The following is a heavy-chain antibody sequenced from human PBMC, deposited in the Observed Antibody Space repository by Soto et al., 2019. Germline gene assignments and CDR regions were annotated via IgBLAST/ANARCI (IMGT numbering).Heavy chain of an antibody. D-gene: IGHD3-16*02. CDR3: ARDFLGDDYIWGSYRYTPFDY. Sequence: ASVKVSCKASGYTFTSYGISWVRQAPGQGLEWMGWISAYNGNTNYAQKLQGRVTMTTDTSTSTAYMELRRLRSDDTAVYYCARDFLGDDYIWGSYRYTPFDYWGQGTLVTVSS. CDR2: ISAYNGNT. J-gene: IGHJ4*02. CDR1: GYTFTSYG. V-gene: IGHV1-18*01.